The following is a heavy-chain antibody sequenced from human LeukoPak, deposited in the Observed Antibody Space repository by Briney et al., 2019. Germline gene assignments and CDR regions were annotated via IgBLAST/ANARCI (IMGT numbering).Heavy chain of an antibody. CDR1: GYRFSSYW. Sequence: GESLKISCKGSGYRFSSYWIGWVRQMPGKGLEWMGIINPGDSDTRYSPSFQGQVTVSADKSISTAYLQWSSLQASDTAMYYCARGLRGSSWSENYFDSWGQGTLVTVSS. D-gene: IGHD6-13*01. J-gene: IGHJ4*02. V-gene: IGHV5-51*01. CDR3: ARGLRGSSWSENYFDS. CDR2: INPGDSDT.